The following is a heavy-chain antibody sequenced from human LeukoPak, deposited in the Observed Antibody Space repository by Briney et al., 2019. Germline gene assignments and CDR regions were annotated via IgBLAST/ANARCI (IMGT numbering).Heavy chain of an antibody. V-gene: IGHV3-30*03. CDR3: ARGSGSYYYYYMDV. J-gene: IGHJ6*03. CDR1: GFTFSSYG. D-gene: IGHD1-26*01. CDR2: TSYDGTKK. Sequence: GGSLRLSCAASGFTFSSYGIHWVRQAPGKGLEWVAVTSYDGTKKYYADSVKGRFTITRDNSKNTLFLQMNSLRVEDTAVYYCARGSGSYYYYYMDVWGKGTTVTVSS.